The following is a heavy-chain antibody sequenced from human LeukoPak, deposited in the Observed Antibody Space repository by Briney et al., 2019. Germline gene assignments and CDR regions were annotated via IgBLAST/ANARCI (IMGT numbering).Heavy chain of an antibody. V-gene: IGHV3-7*01. Sequence: PGGSLRLSCAASGFTFSSYWMSWVRQAPGKGLEWVANIKRDGSEKYYVDSVKGRFTISRDNAKNSLYLQMNSLRAEDTAVFYCARDPGYSNSPYYLDYWGQGTLVTVSS. D-gene: IGHD5-12*01. J-gene: IGHJ4*02. CDR3: ARDPGYSNSPYYLDY. CDR2: IKRDGSEK. CDR1: GFTFSSYW.